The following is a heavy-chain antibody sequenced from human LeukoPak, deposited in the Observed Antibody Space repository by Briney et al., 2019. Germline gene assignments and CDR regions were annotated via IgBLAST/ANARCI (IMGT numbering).Heavy chain of an antibody. D-gene: IGHD3-10*01. CDR1: GDSISSGEHY. J-gene: IGHJ4*02. CDR2: VYSTGGA. CDR3: ARQKIRGYLIAESD. Sequence: PSETLSLTCTVSGDSISSGEHYWTWFRQPPGKGLEWIGYVYSTGGAYYNPSLKSRVTISLDTSKNQFSQTVRSVTAADTAVYYCARQKIRGYLIAESDWGQGTLVTVSS. V-gene: IGHV4-30-4*01.